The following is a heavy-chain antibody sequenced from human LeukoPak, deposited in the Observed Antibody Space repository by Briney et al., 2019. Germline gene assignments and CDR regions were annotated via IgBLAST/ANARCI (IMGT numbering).Heavy chain of an antibody. V-gene: IGHV5-51*01. CDR1: GYSFTSYW. CDR2: IYPGDSDT. CDR3: AGATNRYYYYYGMDV. J-gene: IGHJ6*02. Sequence: GESLKISCKGSGYSFTSYWIGWVRQMPGKGLEWMGIIYPGDSDTRYSPSFQGQVTISADKSISTAYLQWSSLKASDTAVYYCAGATNRYYYYYGMDVWGQGTTVTVSS. D-gene: IGHD1-14*01.